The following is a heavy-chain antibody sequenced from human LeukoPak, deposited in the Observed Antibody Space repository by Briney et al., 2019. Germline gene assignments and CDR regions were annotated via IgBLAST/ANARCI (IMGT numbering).Heavy chain of an antibody. CDR2: INWNGGST. J-gene: IGHJ4*02. Sequence: GGSLRLSCAASGFTVSSNYMSWVRQAPGKGLEWVSGINWNGGSTGYADSVKGRFTISRDNAKNSLYLQMNSLRAEDTALYYCARDFAPCGGDCYPSFDYWGQGTLVTVSS. CDR1: GFTVSSNY. CDR3: ARDFAPCGGDCYPSFDY. V-gene: IGHV3-20*04. D-gene: IGHD2-21*01.